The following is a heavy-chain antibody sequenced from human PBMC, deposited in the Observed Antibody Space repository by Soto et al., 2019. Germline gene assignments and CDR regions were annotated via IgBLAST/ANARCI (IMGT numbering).Heavy chain of an antibody. CDR2: IYYSGST. D-gene: IGHD4-4*01. J-gene: IGHJ6*02. CDR3: ARDHGPVQYFYGMDV. CDR1: GGSISSGDYY. Sequence: QVQLQESGPGLVEPSQTLSLTCSVSGGSISSGDYYWSWIRQPPGKGLEWIGYIYYSGSTYYNPSLKSRVTISVDTSKTQFSLKLSSVTAADTAVYYCARDHGPVQYFYGMDVWGQGTTVTVSS. V-gene: IGHV4-30-4*01.